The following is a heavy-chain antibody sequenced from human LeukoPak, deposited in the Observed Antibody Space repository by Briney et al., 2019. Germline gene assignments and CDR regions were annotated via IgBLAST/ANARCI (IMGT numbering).Heavy chain of an antibody. CDR2: MYSGGDT. Sequence: GGSLRLSCTASGFTVSDNYMSWVRQAPGKGLEWVSAMYSGGDTYYADSVKGRFTFSRDISKNTLYLQMNGLRTEDTAMYYCARDAPQVPAAGVLASWGQGTLVTVSS. D-gene: IGHD6-13*01. J-gene: IGHJ5*02. CDR3: ARDAPQVPAAGVLAS. V-gene: IGHV3-53*01. CDR1: GFTVSDNY.